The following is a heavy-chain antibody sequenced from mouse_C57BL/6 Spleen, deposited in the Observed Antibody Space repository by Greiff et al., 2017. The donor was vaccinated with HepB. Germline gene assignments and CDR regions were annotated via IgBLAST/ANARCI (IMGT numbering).Heavy chain of an antibody. CDR3: ARPYGSSFYFDY. D-gene: IGHD1-1*01. J-gene: IGHJ2*01. CDR2: IDPSDNET. CDR1: GYTFTSYW. V-gene: IGHV1-52*01. Sequence: QVQLQQPGAELVRPGSSVNLSCKASGYTFTSYWIPWVKQRPIQGLEWIGNIDPSDNETHYNQKFKDKATLTVDKSSSTAYMQLSSLTSEDSAVYYWARPYGSSFYFDYWGQGTTLTVSS.